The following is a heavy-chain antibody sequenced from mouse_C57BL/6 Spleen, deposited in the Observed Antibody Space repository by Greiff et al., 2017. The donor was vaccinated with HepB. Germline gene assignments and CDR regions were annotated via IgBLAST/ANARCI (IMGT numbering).Heavy chain of an antibody. CDR2: INYDGSST. J-gene: IGHJ2*01. V-gene: IGHV5-16*01. CDR1: GFTFSDYY. D-gene: IGHD1-1*01. Sequence: EVQLQESEGGLVQPGSSMKLSCTASGFTFSDYYMAWVRQVPEKGLEWVANINYDGSSTYYLDSLKSRFIISRDNAKNILYLQMSSLKSEDTATYYCARDGGSSYDYWGQGTTLTVSS. CDR3: ARDGGSSYDY.